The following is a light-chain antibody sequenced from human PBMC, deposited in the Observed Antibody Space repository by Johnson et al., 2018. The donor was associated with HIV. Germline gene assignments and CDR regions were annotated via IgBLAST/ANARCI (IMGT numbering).Light chain of an antibody. Sequence: QSVLTQPPSVSAAPGQKVTISCSGSSFNIGNNYVSWYQQLPGTAPKVLIYENNKRPPGIPDRSSGSKSGASATLGITGLQTGDEADYYCGTWDSSLSAGVFGTGTKVTVL. CDR2: ENN. V-gene: IGLV1-51*02. J-gene: IGLJ1*01. CDR3: GTWDSSLSAGV. CDR1: SFNIGNNY.